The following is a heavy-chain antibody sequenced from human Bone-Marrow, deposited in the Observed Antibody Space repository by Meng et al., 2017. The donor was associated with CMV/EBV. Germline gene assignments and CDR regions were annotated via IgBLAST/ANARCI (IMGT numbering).Heavy chain of an antibody. D-gene: IGHD3-3*01. Sequence: ASVKVSCKGSGYSFTSYWIGWVRQMPGKGLEWMGIINPSGDSTSYAQKFQGRVTMTRDTSTSTVYMELSSLRSEDTAVYYCARERILENYYYGMDVWGQGTTVTVSS. V-gene: IGHV1-46*01. CDR2: INPSGDST. CDR1: GYSFTSYW. CDR3: ARERILENYYYGMDV. J-gene: IGHJ6*02.